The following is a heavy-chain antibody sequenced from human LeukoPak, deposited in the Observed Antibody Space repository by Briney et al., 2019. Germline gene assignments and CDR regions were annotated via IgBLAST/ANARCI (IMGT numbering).Heavy chain of an antibody. CDR3: AKAPPPYCSGGSCFDAFDI. D-gene: IGHD2-15*01. CDR1: GFTFDDYG. V-gene: IGHV3-20*04. Sequence: PGGSLRLSCAASGFTFDDYGMSWVRQAPGKGLEWVSGINWNGGSTGYADSVKGRFTISRDNAKNSLYLQMNSLRAEDTAIYYCAKAPPPYCSGGSCFDAFDIWGQGTMVTVS. CDR2: INWNGGST. J-gene: IGHJ3*02.